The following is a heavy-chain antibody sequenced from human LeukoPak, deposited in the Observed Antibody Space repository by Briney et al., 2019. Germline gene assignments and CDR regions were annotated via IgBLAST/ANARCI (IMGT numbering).Heavy chain of an antibody. CDR2: IYYSGRT. J-gene: IGHJ5*02. CDR1: GGSISSSSYY. V-gene: IGHV4-39*01. D-gene: IGHD3-22*01. Sequence: SETLALPCTVSGGSISSSSYYWGWIRQPPGKGLEWIGSIYYSGRTYYSPSLKSRVTISVDTSKNQFSLKLSSVTAADTSVYYCARPGDSSGYYNWFDPWGQGTLVTVSS. CDR3: ARPGDSSGYYNWFDP.